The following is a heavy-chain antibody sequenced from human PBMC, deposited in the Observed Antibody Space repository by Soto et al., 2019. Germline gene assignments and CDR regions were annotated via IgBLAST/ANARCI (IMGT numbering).Heavy chain of an antibody. Sequence: GGSLRLSCAASGFTFSSYWMHWVLQAPWKGLVWVSRINSDGSSTSYADSVKGRFTISRDNAKNTLYLQMNSLRAEDTAVYYCARENSGFTIFGVVTWFDPWGQGTLVTVSS. CDR3: ARENSGFTIFGVVTWFDP. CDR1: GFTFSSYW. V-gene: IGHV3-74*01. D-gene: IGHD3-3*01. CDR2: INSDGSST. J-gene: IGHJ5*02.